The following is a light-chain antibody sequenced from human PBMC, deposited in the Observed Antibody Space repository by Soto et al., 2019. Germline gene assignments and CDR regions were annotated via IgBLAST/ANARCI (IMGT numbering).Light chain of an antibody. V-gene: IGLV2-14*01. Sequence: QSALTQPASVSGSPGQSITISCTGTSSDVGGYNYVSWYQQHTGKAPKLMIYEVSNRPSGVSNRFSGSKSGNTASLTISGLQAEYEAAYYCSSYTSSSTNYVFGTGTKLTVL. CDR3: SSYTSSSTNYV. CDR2: EVS. J-gene: IGLJ1*01. CDR1: SSDVGGYNY.